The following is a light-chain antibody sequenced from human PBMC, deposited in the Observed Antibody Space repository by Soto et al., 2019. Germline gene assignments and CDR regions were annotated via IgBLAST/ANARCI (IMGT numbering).Light chain of an antibody. CDR1: RDINKW. J-gene: IGKJ3*01. CDR2: SAS. CDR3: QQAHSFPLT. Sequence: DIQMTQSPSSVSASVGDRVTITCRASRDINKWLAWHQQKPGKAPNLPIFSASSLQSGVPSRFSGSAPGTDFTLAITNLQPEDVAIYYCQQAHSFPLTFDPGTKVDLK. V-gene: IGKV1-12*01.